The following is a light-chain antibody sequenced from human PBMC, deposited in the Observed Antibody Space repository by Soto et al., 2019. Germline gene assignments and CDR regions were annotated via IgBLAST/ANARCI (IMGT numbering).Light chain of an antibody. V-gene: IGKV1-8*01. J-gene: IGKJ1*01. CDR1: QGISSY. CDR2: ATS. CDR3: QQYDTSPCT. Sequence: AIRMTQSPSSLSSSTGDRVTITCRASQGISSYFAWFQQKPGRPPKLLMSATSTLQSDVPSRFSGSGSGTDFTLTIGCLQSEDFATYYCQQYDTSPCTFGEGTKVEIK.